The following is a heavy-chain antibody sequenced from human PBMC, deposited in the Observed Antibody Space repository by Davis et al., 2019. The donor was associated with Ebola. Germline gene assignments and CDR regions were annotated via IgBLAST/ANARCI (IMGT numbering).Heavy chain of an antibody. D-gene: IGHD3-22*01. CDR1: GGSFSGYY. CDR3: ARDPDTSAPPDAFDI. V-gene: IGHV4-34*01. CDR2: IYYSGST. J-gene: IGHJ3*02. Sequence: SETLSLTCAVYGGSFSGYYWSWIRQPPGKGLEWIGSIYYSGSTYYNPSLKSRVTISVDTSKNQFSLKLSSVTAADTAVYYCARDPDTSAPPDAFDIWGHGTMVTVSS.